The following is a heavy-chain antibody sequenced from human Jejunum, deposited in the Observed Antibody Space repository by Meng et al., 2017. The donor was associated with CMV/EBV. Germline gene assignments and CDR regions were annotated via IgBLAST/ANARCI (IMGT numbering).Heavy chain of an antibody. Sequence: AGSGFTFFNHAMHWIRQAPGKGLEWVAGIYWNSAGVGYADSVKGRFTISSDNAKTSLYLEMNDLRTEDTAFYYCTRDASPGGADYWGQGTRVTVSS. J-gene: IGHJ4*02. CDR2: IYWNSAGV. CDR1: GFTFFNHA. V-gene: IGHV3-9*01. CDR3: TRDASPGGADY. D-gene: IGHD3-10*01.